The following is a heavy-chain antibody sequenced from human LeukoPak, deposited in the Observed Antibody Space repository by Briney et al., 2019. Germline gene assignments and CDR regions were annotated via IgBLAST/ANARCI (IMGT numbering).Heavy chain of an antibody. D-gene: IGHD2-2*01. Sequence: SVKVSCKASGGTFSSYAISWVRQAPGQGLEWMGGIIPIFGTANYAQKFQGRVTITADESTSTAYMELSSLRSEDTAVYYCARGAEYQLLVPRDDAFDIWGQGTMVTVSS. J-gene: IGHJ3*02. CDR3: ARGAEYQLLVPRDDAFDI. CDR2: IIPIFGTA. CDR1: GGTFSSYA. V-gene: IGHV1-69*13.